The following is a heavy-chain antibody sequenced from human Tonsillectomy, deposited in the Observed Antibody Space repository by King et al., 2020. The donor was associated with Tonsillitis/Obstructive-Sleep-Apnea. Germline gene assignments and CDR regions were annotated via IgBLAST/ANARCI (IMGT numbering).Heavy chain of an antibody. D-gene: IGHD5-12*01. V-gene: IGHV3-48*03. CDR3: AREGGYDSGAEDAFDI. CDR2: ISSSGSTI. Sequence: VQLVESGGGLVQPGGSLRLSCAASGFTFSSYEMNWVRQAPGKGLEWVSYISSSGSTIYYADSVKGRFTISRDNAKNSLYLQMNSLRAEDTAVYYCAREGGYDSGAEDAFDIWGQGTMVTVSS. CDR1: GFTFSSYE. J-gene: IGHJ3*02.